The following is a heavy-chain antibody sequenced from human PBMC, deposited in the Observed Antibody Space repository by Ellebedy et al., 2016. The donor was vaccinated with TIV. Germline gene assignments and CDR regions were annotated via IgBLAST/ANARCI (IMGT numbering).Heavy chain of an antibody. CDR2: ISAYNGNT. CDR3: ARDASTGWPGY. Sequence: AASVKVSCKASGYTFTNYGFTWVRQAPGQGLEWMGWISAYNGNTKYAQKLQGRVTMTTETYTSTAYMEMRSLRSDDTAVYYWARDASTGWPGYWGQGTLVTVSS. J-gene: IGHJ4*02. CDR1: GYTFTNYG. D-gene: IGHD6-19*01. V-gene: IGHV1-18*01.